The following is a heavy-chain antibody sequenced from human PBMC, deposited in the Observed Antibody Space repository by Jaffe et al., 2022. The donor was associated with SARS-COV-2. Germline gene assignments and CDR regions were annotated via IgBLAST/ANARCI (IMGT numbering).Heavy chain of an antibody. CDR3: ARALELLWFGEPPSFDY. D-gene: IGHD3-10*01. V-gene: IGHV4-31*03. Sequence: QVQLQESGPGLVKPSQTLSLTCTVSGGSISSGGYYWSWIRQHPGKGLEWIGYIYYSGSTYYNPSLKSRVTISVDTSKNQFSLKLSSVTAADTAVYYCARALELLWFGEPPSFDYWGQGTLVTVSS. CDR2: IYYSGST. J-gene: IGHJ4*02. CDR1: GGSISSGGYY.